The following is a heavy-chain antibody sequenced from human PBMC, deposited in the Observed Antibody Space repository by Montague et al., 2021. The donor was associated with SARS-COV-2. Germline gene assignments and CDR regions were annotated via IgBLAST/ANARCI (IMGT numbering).Heavy chain of an antibody. CDR3: ARGSGWMGNAFDI. J-gene: IGHJ3*02. V-gene: IGHV4-59*01. CDR1: GGPISSYY. D-gene: IGHD6-19*01. CDR2: IYYSGST. Sequence: SETLSLTCTVSGGPISSYYWSWIRLPPGKGLGWIGYIYYSGSTNYNPSLKSRVTISVDTSKNQFSLKLSSVTAADTAVYYCARGSGWMGNAFDIWGQGTMVTVSS.